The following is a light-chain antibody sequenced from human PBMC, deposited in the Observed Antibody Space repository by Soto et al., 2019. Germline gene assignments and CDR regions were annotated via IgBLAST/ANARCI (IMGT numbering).Light chain of an antibody. V-gene: IGKV3-20*01. CDR1: QSVSSSY. CDR2: GAS. CDR3: QQFDDSVT. J-gene: IGKJ5*01. Sequence: VVLTQSPGTLSLSPGSRATLSCRASQSVSSSYLAWYQQKPGQAPRLLIYGASSRATGIPDRFSGSGSGTDFTLTISGLQPEDSAVYYCQQFDDSVTFGQGTRLEIK.